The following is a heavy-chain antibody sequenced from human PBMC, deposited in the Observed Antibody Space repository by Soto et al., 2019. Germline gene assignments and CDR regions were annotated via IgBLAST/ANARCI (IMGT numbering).Heavy chain of an antibody. D-gene: IGHD3-16*01. J-gene: IGHJ6*03. CDR1: GFTISGNA. Sequence: EVQLVESGGGLVQPGGSLRLSCAASGFTISGNAMNWVRQAPERGLEWVSYISSSSTNIHYADSVRGRFTISRDNAKNSLYLQMNSLRDEDTAVYRCARDLSWGSKWYYYMDVWGKGTTVTVSS. CDR2: ISSSSTNI. CDR3: ARDLSWGSKWYYYMDV. V-gene: IGHV3-48*02.